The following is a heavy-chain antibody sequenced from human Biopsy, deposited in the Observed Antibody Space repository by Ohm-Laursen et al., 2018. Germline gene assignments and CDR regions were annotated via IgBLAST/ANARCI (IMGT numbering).Heavy chain of an antibody. V-gene: IGHV1-2*02. CDR3: ARDLLEWSLPS. J-gene: IGHJ4*02. CDR1: GDAFLGYY. D-gene: IGHD3-3*01. Sequence: ASVKVSCKAFGDAFLGYYLHWVRQAPGQGLEWMGSIYPNSGDTDFAQKFQGRVSMTRDTSVSTAYLELSSLRSDDTAIYYCARDLLEWSLPSWGQGTLVTVSS. CDR2: IYPNSGDT.